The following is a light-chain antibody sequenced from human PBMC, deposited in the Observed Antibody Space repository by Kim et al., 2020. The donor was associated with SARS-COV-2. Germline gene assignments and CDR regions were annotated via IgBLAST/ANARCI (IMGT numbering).Light chain of an antibody. Sequence: GQRVTISCTGSISNIENNYVSWYQQFPRTAPKLLIYDNNERSSGIPDRFSGSKSGTSATLDITGLQTRDEGDYYCGTWDSRLRTWIFGGGTKVTVL. V-gene: IGLV1-51*01. CDR1: ISNIENNY. J-gene: IGLJ2*01. CDR3: GTWDSRLRTWI. CDR2: DNN.